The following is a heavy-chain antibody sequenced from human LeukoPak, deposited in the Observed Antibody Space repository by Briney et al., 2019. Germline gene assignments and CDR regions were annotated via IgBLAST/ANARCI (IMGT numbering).Heavy chain of an antibody. CDR2: INHSGST. V-gene: IGHV4-34*01. J-gene: IGHJ4*02. D-gene: IGHD3-9*01. CDR3: ARQYYDILTGYLRIFDY. Sequence: SETLSLTCAVFGGSFSGYYWSWIRQPPGKGLEWIGRINHSGSTNYNPSLKSRVTISVGTSKNQSSLKLSSVTAADTAVYYCARQYYDILTGYLRIFDYWGQGTLVTVSS. CDR1: GGSFSGYY.